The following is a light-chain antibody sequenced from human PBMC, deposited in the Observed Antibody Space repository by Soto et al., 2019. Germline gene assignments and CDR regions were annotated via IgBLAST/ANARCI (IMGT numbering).Light chain of an antibody. Sequence: EIVLTQSPGTLSLSPGERATLSCRASQSVGSNFLAWYQQKPGQAPRLLIYNASNRATGIPDRFSGSGSGTDFTRTISRLELEDFAVYYCQQYGSSPRTFGQGTKVEIK. J-gene: IGKJ1*01. CDR1: QSVGSNF. CDR2: NAS. CDR3: QQYGSSPRT. V-gene: IGKV3-20*01.